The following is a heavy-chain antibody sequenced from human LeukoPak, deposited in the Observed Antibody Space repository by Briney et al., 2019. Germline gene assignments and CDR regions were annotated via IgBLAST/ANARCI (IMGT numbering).Heavy chain of an antibody. CDR1: GYTFTSYG. CDR2: INPSGGST. V-gene: IGHV1-46*01. CDR3: ARGNSSGPTVDY. J-gene: IGHJ4*02. Sequence: ASVKVSCKASGYTFTSYGISWVRQAPGQGLEWMGIINPSGGSTSYAQKFQGRVTMTRDTSTSTVYMELSSLRSEDTAVYYCARGNSSGPTVDYWGRGTLVTVSS. D-gene: IGHD6-19*01.